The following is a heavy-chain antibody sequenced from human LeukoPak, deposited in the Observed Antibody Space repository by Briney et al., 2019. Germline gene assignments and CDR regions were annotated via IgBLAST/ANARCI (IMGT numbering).Heavy chain of an antibody. CDR2: IYPGDPDT. V-gene: IGHV5-51*01. J-gene: IGHJ4*02. Sequence: GEALKISFKGSGYRFTSYWIGWVRPRPGKGVGWMGIIYPGDPDTRYSPSFQGQVTISADKSISTAYLQWSSLKASDTAMYYCARWDDDYYFDYWGQGTLVTVSS. CDR3: ARWDDDYYFDY. CDR1: GYRFTSYW. D-gene: IGHD4-17*01.